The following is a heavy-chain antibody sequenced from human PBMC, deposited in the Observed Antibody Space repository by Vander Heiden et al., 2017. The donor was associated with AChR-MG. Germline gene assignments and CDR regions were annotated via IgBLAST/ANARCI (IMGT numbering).Heavy chain of an antibody. CDR3: AKDKDQDSSSWDAFDI. J-gene: IGHJ3*02. CDR2: ISWNSGSI. CDR1: GFTFDDYA. V-gene: IGHV3-9*01. Sequence: EVQLVESGGGLVQPGRSLRLSCAASGFTFDDYAMHWVRQAPGKSLEWVSCISWNSGSIGYADSVKGRFTISRDNAKNSLYLQMNSLRAEDTALYYCAKDKDQDSSSWDAFDIWGQGTMVTVSS. D-gene: IGHD6-13*01.